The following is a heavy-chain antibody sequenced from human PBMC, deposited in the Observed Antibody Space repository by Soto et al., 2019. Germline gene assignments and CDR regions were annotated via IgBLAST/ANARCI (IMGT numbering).Heavy chain of an antibody. CDR2: IYTSGST. D-gene: IGHD1-26*01. Sequence: QVQLQESGPGLVKPSETLSLTCTVSCGSISSYYWSWIRQPAGKGLEWIGRIYTSGSTNYNPSLKSRVTMSVDTSKNQFSLTLSSVTAADTAVYYCATAGGSDCEYYFDYWGQGNLVTVSS. CDR3: ATAGGSDCEYYFDY. CDR1: CGSISSYY. V-gene: IGHV4-4*07. J-gene: IGHJ4*02.